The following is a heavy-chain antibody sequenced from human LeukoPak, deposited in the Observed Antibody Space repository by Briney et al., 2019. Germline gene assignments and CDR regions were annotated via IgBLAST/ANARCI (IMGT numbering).Heavy chain of an antibody. D-gene: IGHD3-3*01. CDR2: IIPIFGTA. J-gene: IGHJ6*03. V-gene: IGHV1-69*13. Sequence: SVKVSCKASGGTFSSYAISWVRQAPGQGLEWMGGIIPIFGTANYAQKFQGRVTITADESTSTAYMELSSLRSEDTAVYYCASLSYYDFWSGYSPRDYYYYYMDVWGKGTTVTVSS. CDR3: ASLSYYDFWSGYSPRDYYYYYMDV. CDR1: GGTFSSYA.